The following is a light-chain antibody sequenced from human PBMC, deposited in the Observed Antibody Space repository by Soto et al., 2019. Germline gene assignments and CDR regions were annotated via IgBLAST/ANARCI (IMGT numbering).Light chain of an antibody. CDR3: QQYGRSPLT. CDR1: QSVSTNF. Sequence: EIVLTQSPGTLSLSPGERATLSCRASQSVSTNFLAWYQQKSDQAPRLLISGASSRATGIPDRFSGSGSGTDFTLTISRLEPEDFAVYYCQQYGRSPLTFGGGTKVEIK. J-gene: IGKJ4*01. CDR2: GAS. V-gene: IGKV3-20*01.